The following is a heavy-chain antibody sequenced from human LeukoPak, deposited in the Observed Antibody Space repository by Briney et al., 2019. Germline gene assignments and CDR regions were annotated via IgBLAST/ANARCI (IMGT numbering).Heavy chain of an antibody. CDR1: GYTFTGYY. Sequence: ASVKVSCKASGYTFTGYYMHWVRQAPGQGLEWMGWINPNSGGTNYAQKFQGRVTMTRDTSISTAYMELSRLRSDDTAVYYCARSKDWGDHFDYWGQGTLVTVSS. D-gene: IGHD2-21*02. V-gene: IGHV1-2*02. CDR2: INPNSGGT. CDR3: ARSKDWGDHFDY. J-gene: IGHJ4*02.